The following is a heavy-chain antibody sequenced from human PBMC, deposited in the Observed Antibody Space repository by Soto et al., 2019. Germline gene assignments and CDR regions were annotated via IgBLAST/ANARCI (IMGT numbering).Heavy chain of an antibody. CDR3: AREVTIFGVVKWGYFDY. V-gene: IGHV4-31*03. CDR1: GGSISSGGYY. Sequence: QVQLQESGPGLVKPSQTLSLTCTVSGGSISSGGYYWSWIRQHPGKGLEWIGYIYYSGSTYYNPSLKSRVTISVDTSKNQFALKLSSVTAADTAVYYCAREVTIFGVVKWGYFDYWGQGTLVTVSS. D-gene: IGHD3-3*01. CDR2: IYYSGST. J-gene: IGHJ4*02.